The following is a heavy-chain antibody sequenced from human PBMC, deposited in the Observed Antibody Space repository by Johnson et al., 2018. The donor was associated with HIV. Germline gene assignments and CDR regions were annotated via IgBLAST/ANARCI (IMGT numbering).Heavy chain of an antibody. Sequence: QVQLVESGGGVVQPGRSLRLSCAASGFTFSSYGMHWVRQAPGKGLEWVAVISYDGSNKYYADSVKGRFTISRDNSKNTLYLQMNSLRAEDTAVYYCARDPPYGSGTYFDAFDIWGQGTMVTVSS. CDR1: GFTFSSYG. D-gene: IGHD3-10*01. J-gene: IGHJ3*02. CDR2: ISYDGSNK. CDR3: ARDPPYGSGTYFDAFDI. V-gene: IGHV3-30*03.